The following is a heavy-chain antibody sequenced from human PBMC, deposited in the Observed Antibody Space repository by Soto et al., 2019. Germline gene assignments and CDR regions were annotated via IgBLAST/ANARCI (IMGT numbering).Heavy chain of an antibody. CDR3: TRDTIFGVIKVFQH. J-gene: IGHJ1*01. D-gene: IGHD3-3*01. CDR1: GFTFSSYS. Sequence: GGSLRLSCVASGFTFSSYSMNWVRQAPGKGLEWVSYISSSSSTIYYADSVKGRFTVSRDNAKNSLYLQMNSLRAEDTAVYYCTRDTIFGVIKVFQHWGQGTLVTVSS. CDR2: ISSSSSTI. V-gene: IGHV3-48*01.